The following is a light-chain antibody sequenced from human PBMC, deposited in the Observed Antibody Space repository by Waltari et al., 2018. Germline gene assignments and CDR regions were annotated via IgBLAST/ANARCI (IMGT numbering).Light chain of an antibody. CDR2: DAS. V-gene: IGKV3-11*01. Sequence: EIVLPQSPATLSLSPGETATLTCRASQRVGTHIPWYQQKPDQAPRLLIYDASNRATRIPDRFRGSGSGTDITLTISSLEPEDFALYYCQQRSSWTPHTFGQGARLEIK. CDR1: QRVGTH. CDR3: QQRSSWTPHT. J-gene: IGKJ2*01.